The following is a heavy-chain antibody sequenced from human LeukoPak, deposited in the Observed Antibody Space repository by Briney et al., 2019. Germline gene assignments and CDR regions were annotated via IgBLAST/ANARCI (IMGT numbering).Heavy chain of an antibody. CDR1: GGSISSYY. Sequence: PSETLSLTCTVSGGSISSYYWSWIRQPAGKGLEWIGRIYTSGSTNYNPSLKSRVTMSVDTSENQFSLKLSSVTAADTAVYYCAFTGYDSSGYYPFDYWGQGTLVTVSS. J-gene: IGHJ4*02. D-gene: IGHD3-22*01. CDR3: AFTGYDSSGYYPFDY. CDR2: IYTSGST. V-gene: IGHV4-4*07.